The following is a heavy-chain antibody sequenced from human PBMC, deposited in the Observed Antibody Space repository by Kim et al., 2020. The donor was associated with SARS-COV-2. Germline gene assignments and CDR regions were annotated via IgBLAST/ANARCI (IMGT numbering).Heavy chain of an antibody. CDR3: ARYGRVNQFDY. J-gene: IGHJ4*02. CDR2: IKGDGSEK. D-gene: IGHD2-2*01. CDR1: GFTLSDSW. V-gene: IGHV3-7*01. Sequence: GGSLRLSCAAFGFTLSDSWFAWVRQAPGKGLELVANIKGDGSEKYFVDSVKGRFTISRDHAKNSLYLQMNSLSTEDTAVYYCARYGRVNQFDYWGQGTLV.